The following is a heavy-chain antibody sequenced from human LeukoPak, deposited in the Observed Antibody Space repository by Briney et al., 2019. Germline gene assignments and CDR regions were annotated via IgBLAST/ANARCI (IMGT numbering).Heavy chain of an antibody. V-gene: IGHV3-30*04. CDR3: TRDTAQRQQLVRVY. CDR1: GFTFSTYP. Sequence: GGSLRLSCAASGFTFSTYPMHWVRQAPGKGLEWVAVIADDGKDKHYVESVKGRFTISRDNSKNTLYLQMNSLRVEDTAVYYCTRDTAQRQQLVRVYWGQGTLITVSS. J-gene: IGHJ4*02. CDR2: IADDGKDK. D-gene: IGHD6-13*01.